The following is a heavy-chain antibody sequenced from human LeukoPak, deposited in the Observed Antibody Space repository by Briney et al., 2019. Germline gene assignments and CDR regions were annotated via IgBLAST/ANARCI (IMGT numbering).Heavy chain of an antibody. CDR2: IYYSGST. CDR3: AKIADCSSTSCYHRRGHNWFDP. J-gene: IGHJ5*02. Sequence: SETLSLTCTVSGGSISSYYWSWIRQPPGKGLEWIGYIYYSGSTNYNPSLKSRVTISVDTSKNQFSLKLSSVTAADTAVYYCAKIADCSSTSCYHRRGHNWFDPWGQGTLVTVSS. V-gene: IGHV4-59*08. CDR1: GGSISSYY. D-gene: IGHD2-2*01.